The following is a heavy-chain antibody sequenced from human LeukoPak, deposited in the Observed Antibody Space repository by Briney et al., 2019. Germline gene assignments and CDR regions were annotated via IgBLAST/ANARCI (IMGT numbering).Heavy chain of an antibody. CDR2: INWDGGST. CDR3: TATRDKYVWGSYLSDH. D-gene: IGHD3-16*02. J-gene: IGHJ4*02. CDR1: GFTFDDCA. Sequence: QPGGSLRLSCAASGFTFDDCAMHWVRQAPGKGLEWVSLINWDGGSTYYADSVKGRFTISRDNSKNSLYLQMNSLRAEDTALYYCTATRDKYVWGSYLSDHWGQGTLVTVSS. V-gene: IGHV3-43D*04.